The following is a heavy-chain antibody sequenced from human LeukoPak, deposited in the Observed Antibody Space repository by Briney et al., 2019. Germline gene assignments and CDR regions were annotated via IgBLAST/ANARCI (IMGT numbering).Heavy chain of an antibody. CDR2: IKRDGSEK. V-gene: IGHV3-7*01. Sequence: GGSLRLSCAASGFSLSSYWMSWVRQAPGKGLEWVANIKRDGSEKYYVDSVKGRFSISRDNAKNSLYLQMNSLRVEDTAVYYCVRDDGATKPCWGQGTLVTVSS. CDR1: GFSLSSYW. J-gene: IGHJ4*02. D-gene: IGHD1-26*01. CDR3: VRDDGATKPC.